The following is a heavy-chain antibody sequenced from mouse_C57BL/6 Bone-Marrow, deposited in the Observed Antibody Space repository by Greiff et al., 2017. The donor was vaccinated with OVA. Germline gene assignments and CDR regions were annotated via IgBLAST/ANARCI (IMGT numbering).Heavy chain of an antibody. Sequence: VQLQQSGAELAKPGASVKLSCKASGYTFTSYWMHWVKQRPGQGLEWIGYINPSSGYTKYNQKFKDKATLTADKSSSTAYMQLSSLTYEDSAVYYCVCVQFITTVVPYYWGQGTTLTGSS. J-gene: IGHJ2*01. CDR3: VCVQFITTVVPYY. CDR1: GYTFTSYW. D-gene: IGHD1-1*01. CDR2: INPSSGYT. V-gene: IGHV1-7*01.